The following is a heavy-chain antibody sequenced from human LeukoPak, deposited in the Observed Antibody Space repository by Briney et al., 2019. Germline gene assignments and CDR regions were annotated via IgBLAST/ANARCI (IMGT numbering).Heavy chain of an antibody. CDR2: IRYDGSNK. V-gene: IGHV3-30*02. J-gene: IGHJ3*02. CDR1: GLTFSTYG. CDR3: ARGGKRRGITLIVATSTPRDAFDI. Sequence: GGSLRLSCAASGLTFSTYGMHRVRQAPGKGLEWVAYIRYDGSNKYYADSVKGRFTISRDNSKNTLYLQMNSLRAEDTAVYYCARGGKRRGITLIVATSTPRDAFDIWGQGTMVTVSS. D-gene: IGHD3-22*01.